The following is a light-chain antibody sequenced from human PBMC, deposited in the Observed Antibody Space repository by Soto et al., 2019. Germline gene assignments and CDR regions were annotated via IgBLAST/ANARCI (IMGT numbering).Light chain of an antibody. CDR3: TSYTSSGTNV. CDR2: DVS. V-gene: IGLV2-14*01. Sequence: QSALTQPASVSGSPGQSITISCTGTNSDVGGYNYVSWYQQHPGKAPKPMIYDVSNRPSGVSNRFSGSKSGNTASLTISGLQAEDEADYYCTSYTSSGTNVFGTGTKLTVL. J-gene: IGLJ1*01. CDR1: NSDVGGYNY.